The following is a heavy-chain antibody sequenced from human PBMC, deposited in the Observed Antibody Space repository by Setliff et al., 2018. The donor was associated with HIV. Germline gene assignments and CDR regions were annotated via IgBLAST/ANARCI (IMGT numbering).Heavy chain of an antibody. D-gene: IGHD2-2*01. V-gene: IGHV4-31*03. Sequence: LSLTCTVSGVSVSSGCYYWSWIRQHPGKGLEWIGYVYHTATTYFNPSLKSRITISVDTSKNQFSLKLGFVTAADTAVYYCARGESTTWDLAEYFQHWGHGTLVTVSS. CDR3: ARGESTTWDLAEYFQH. CDR2: VYHTATT. CDR1: GVSVSSGCYY. J-gene: IGHJ1*01.